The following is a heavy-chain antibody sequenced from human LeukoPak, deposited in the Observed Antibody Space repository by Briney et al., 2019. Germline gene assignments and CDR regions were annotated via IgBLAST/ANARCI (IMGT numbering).Heavy chain of an antibody. CDR1: GYTFTSYG. D-gene: IGHD3-16*01. Sequence: ASVKVSCKASGYTFTSYGISWVRQAPGQGLEWMGWISAYNGNTNYAQKLQGRVTMTRDTSTSTVYMELSSLRSEDTAVYYCARDDYVWGSYSYYYYGMDVWGQGTTVTVSS. J-gene: IGHJ6*02. CDR3: ARDDYVWGSYSYYYYGMDV. CDR2: ISAYNGNT. V-gene: IGHV1-18*01.